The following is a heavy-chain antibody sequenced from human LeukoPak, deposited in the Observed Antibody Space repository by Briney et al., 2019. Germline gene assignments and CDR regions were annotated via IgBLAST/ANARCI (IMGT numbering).Heavy chain of an antibody. CDR2: IYNSGST. J-gene: IGHJ3*02. Sequence: SETLSLTCTVSGGSISSYYWNWIRQPPGKGLEWIGYIYNSGSTNYNPSLKSRVTISVDTSKNQFSLKLGSVTAADTAVYYCARESSYYPTRHAFDIWGQGTMVTVSS. CDR1: GGSISSYY. CDR3: ARESSYYPTRHAFDI. V-gene: IGHV4-59*01. D-gene: IGHD1-26*01.